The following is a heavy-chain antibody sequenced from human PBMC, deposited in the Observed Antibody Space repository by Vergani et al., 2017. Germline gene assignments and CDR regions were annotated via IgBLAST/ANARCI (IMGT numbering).Heavy chain of an antibody. CDR3: ARETRDTPSSLDY. CDR2: IWYDGSKE. CDR1: GFTLSSHA. V-gene: IGHV3-33*01. Sequence: QVQLEESGGGVVQPGRSLRLSCAGSGFTLSSHAMHWVRQAPGKGLEWVAFIWYDGSKEYYADSVKGRFTISKDISKNTLYLQMNSLRGDDTAVYYCARETRDTPSSLDYWGQGTLVTVSS. D-gene: IGHD5-24*01. J-gene: IGHJ4*02.